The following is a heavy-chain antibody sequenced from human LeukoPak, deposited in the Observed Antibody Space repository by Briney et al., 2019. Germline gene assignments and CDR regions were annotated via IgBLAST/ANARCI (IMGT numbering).Heavy chain of an antibody. CDR2: IHSTGST. CDR1: GGSISSYY. Sequence: SETLSLTCTVSGGSISSYYWSWIRQPAGKGLEWIGRIHSTGSTNYNPSLKSRVTMSVDTSKKQFSLKLTSVPAADTAVYFCATGVGCFGDGPRDALDIWGQGTMVTVSS. V-gene: IGHV4-4*07. CDR3: ATGVGCFGDGPRDALDI. J-gene: IGHJ3*02. D-gene: IGHD4-17*01.